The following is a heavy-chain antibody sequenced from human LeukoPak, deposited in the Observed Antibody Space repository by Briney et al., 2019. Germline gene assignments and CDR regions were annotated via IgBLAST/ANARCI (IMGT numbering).Heavy chain of an antibody. CDR3: AREGVGSTMD. Sequence: GGSLRLSCGASGFTFSRYGMHWVRQAPGKGLEWVTLIWYDGSKKYYADSVKGRFTISRDNSANTLYLQMDSLRAEDTAVYCCAREGVGSTMDWGQGTLVTVSS. J-gene: IGHJ4*02. D-gene: IGHD1-26*01. V-gene: IGHV3-33*01. CDR2: IWYDGSKK. CDR1: GFTFSRYG.